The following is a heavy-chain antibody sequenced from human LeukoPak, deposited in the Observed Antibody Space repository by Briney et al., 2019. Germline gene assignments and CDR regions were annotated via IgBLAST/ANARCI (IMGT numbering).Heavy chain of an antibody. CDR1: GYTFTSYG. D-gene: IGHD1-26*01. Sequence: ASVKVSCKASGYTFTSYGISWVRQAPGQGLEWMGWISAYNGNTNYEQKLQGRVTMTTDTSTSTAYMELRSLRSDDTAVYYCARVRGGRSGSYFDYWGQGTLVTVSS. CDR3: ARVRGGRSGSYFDY. CDR2: ISAYNGNT. J-gene: IGHJ4*02. V-gene: IGHV1-18*01.